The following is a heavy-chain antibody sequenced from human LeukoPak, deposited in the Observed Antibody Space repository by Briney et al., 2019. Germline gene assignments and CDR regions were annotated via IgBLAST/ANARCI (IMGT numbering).Heavy chain of an antibody. CDR3: ARGIDSASPPLGTFEI. D-gene: IGHD1-26*01. V-gene: IGHV1-18*04. CDR2: ISAYNGNA. J-gene: IGHJ3*02. Sequence: GASVKVFCKASGYTFTSYGITWVRQAPGQGLVWVGWISAYNGNANYEQKLQGRVTMTRDTSTSTVYMELRSLRSDDTAVYYCARGIDSASPPLGTFEIWGQGTMVTVSS. CDR1: GYTFTSYG.